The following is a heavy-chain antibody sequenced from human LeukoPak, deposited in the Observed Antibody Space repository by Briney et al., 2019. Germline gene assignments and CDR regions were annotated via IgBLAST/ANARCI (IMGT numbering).Heavy chain of an antibody. J-gene: IGHJ6*03. V-gene: IGHV3-30*02. D-gene: IGHD6-13*01. CDR3: AKDSSSWTAFGFDYYYYMDV. CDR2: IRYDGSNK. CDR1: GFTFSSYG. Sequence: GGSLRLSCAASGFTFSSYGMHWVRQAPGKGLEWVAFIRYDGSNKYYADSVKGRFTISRDNSKNTLYLQMNSLRAEDTAVYYCAKDSSSWTAFGFDYYYYMDVWGKGTTVTVSS.